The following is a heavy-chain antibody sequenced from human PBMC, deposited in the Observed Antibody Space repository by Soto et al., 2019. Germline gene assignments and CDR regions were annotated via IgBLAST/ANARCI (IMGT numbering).Heavy chain of an antibody. J-gene: IGHJ4*02. CDR2: VIPIFGTP. Sequence: QVQLVQSGAEVKTPGSSVKVSCKSSGGTFGSYAISWVRQAPGQGLEWMGGVIPIFGTPHYAQKFHGRVTITADIPTSTAYLELSSLKSADTGVYYCAKIRWTISLQEEDAIWGQGTLVTVSS. V-gene: IGHV1-69*06. CDR1: GGTFGSYA. D-gene: IGHD2-15*01. CDR3: AKIRWTISLQEEDAI.